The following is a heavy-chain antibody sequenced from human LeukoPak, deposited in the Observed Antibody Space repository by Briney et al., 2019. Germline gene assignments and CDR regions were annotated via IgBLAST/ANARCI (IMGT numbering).Heavy chain of an antibody. CDR2: IYHSGST. V-gene: IGHV4-30-2*01. J-gene: IGHJ3*02. Sequence: SETLSLTCTVSGGSISSGGYYWSWIRQPPGKGLEWIGYIYHSGSTYYNPSLKSRVTISVDRSKNQFSLKLSSVTAADTAVYYCARAPYYYDSSGYAAFDIWGQGTMVTVSS. D-gene: IGHD3-22*01. CDR3: ARAPYYYDSSGYAAFDI. CDR1: GGSISSGGYY.